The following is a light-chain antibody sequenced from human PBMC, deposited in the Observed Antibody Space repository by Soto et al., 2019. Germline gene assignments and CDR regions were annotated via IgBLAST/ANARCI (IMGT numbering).Light chain of an antibody. CDR2: AAS. V-gene: IGKV1-39*01. CDR3: QQSYSTPPYT. J-gene: IGKJ2*01. Sequence: DIQMTQSPSSLSASVGDRVTITCRASQSISSYLNWYQQKPGQAPKLLIYAASSLQSGVPSRFSGSGSGTAFTITISSLQPEDFATYYCQQSYSTPPYTFGQGTKLEIK. CDR1: QSISSY.